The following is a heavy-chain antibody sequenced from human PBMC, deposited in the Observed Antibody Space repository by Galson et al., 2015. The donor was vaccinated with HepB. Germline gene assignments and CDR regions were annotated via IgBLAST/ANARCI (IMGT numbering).Heavy chain of an antibody. D-gene: IGHD2-15*01. V-gene: IGHV1-3*01. CDR2: INAGNGNT. Sequence: SVKVSCKASGYTFTSYAMHWVRQAPGQRLEWMGWINAGNGNTKYSQKFQGRVTITRDTSASTAYMELSSLRSEDTAVYYCARDSRYCSGGSCYYFDYWGQGTLVTVSS. CDR3: ARDSRYCSGGSCYYFDY. J-gene: IGHJ4*02. CDR1: GYTFTSYA.